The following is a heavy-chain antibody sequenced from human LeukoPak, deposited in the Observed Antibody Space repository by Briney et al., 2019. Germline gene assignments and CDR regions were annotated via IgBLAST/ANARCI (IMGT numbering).Heavy chain of an antibody. V-gene: IGHV4-39*01. CDR3: ARMCSGSSCPFDR. Sequence: SETLSLTCTVSGGSISGSNYYWGWIRQPPGKGLARIGSIYYSGSTYYNPSLKSRVTISVDTSKNQFSLKLSSVTAADTAVYYCARMCSGSSCPFDRWGQGTLVTVSS. CDR2: IYYSGST. D-gene: IGHD2-2*01. CDR1: GGSISGSNYY. J-gene: IGHJ4*02.